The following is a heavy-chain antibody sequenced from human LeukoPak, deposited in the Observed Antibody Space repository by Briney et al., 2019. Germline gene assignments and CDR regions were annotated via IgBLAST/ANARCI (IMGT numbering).Heavy chain of an antibody. CDR2: FSGSGFST. CDR3: AKPVVVAAPYVHYYYYMNV. D-gene: IGHD2-15*01. J-gene: IGHJ6*03. Sequence: PGGSLRLSCAASGFTFSSYAMSWVRQAPGKGLEWVSTFSGSGFSTYYADSVKGRFTISRDNSKNTLYLQMNSLRAEDTAVYYCAKPVVVAAPYVHYYYYMNVWGKGTTVTISS. CDR1: GFTFSSYA. V-gene: IGHV3-23*01.